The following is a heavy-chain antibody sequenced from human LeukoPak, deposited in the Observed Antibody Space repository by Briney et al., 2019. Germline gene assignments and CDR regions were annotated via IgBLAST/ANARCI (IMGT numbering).Heavy chain of an antibody. V-gene: IGHV3-21*01. CDR2: ISSGSSAI. J-gene: IGHJ4*02. Sequence: GGSLRLSCAASGFTFSNYAMSWVRQAPGKGLEWVSIISSGSSAIFSADALKGRFTISRDDAKNTLYLQMNSLRAEDTAVYYCARSEKDLYYYDSSGHTGGDYWGQGTLVTVSS. CDR3: ARSEKDLYYYDSSGHTGGDY. D-gene: IGHD3-22*01. CDR1: GFTFSNYA.